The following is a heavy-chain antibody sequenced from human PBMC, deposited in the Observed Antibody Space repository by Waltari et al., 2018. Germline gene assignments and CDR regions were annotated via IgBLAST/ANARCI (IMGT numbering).Heavy chain of an antibody. CDR2: VSYSGTT. CDR3: ATYIGASVGTAAFDA. D-gene: IGHD5-12*01. Sequence: QLQLQESGPRLVRPSETLSLLCRVSGVSITSNSPYWAWILQSPGQGLEWIGTVSYSGTTYISPSLKSRVSVSRDTSKNQVSLILGSVTAADMAVYYCATYIGASVGTAAFDAWGQGTMVTVSS. J-gene: IGHJ3*01. V-gene: IGHV4-39*01. CDR1: GVSITSNSPY.